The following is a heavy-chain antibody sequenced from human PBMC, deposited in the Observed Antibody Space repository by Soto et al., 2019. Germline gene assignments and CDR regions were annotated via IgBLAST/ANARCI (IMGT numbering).Heavy chain of an antibody. Sequence: EVQLVESGGGLVQPGGSLRLSCAASGFTFSSYWMSWVRQAPGKGLEWVANIKHDGSQKYFVDSVKGRFAISRDNANNSLYRQMNSLRAEDTAVYYCSRDERRVYYIDVWGKGTTVTVSS. D-gene: IGHD6-6*01. CDR2: IKHDGSQK. J-gene: IGHJ6*03. CDR3: SRDERRVYYIDV. CDR1: GFTFSSYW. V-gene: IGHV3-7*01.